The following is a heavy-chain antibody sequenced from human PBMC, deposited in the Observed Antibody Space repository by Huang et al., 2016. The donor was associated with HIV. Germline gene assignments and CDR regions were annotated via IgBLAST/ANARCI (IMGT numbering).Heavy chain of an antibody. V-gene: IGHV3-15*01. J-gene: IGHJ4*02. D-gene: IGHD3-22*01. CDR2: SKRKTDCGTT. Sequence: EVPLVESGGGLVKPGGYLRLSCAASGFTFSNACLSWVRQAPGKGLEWGGQSKRKTDCGTTDYAAHGKGRFTISRDDSKNTLYLQMNSLKTEDTAVYYCTTGGEDYYDGSGYYRGEYYFDFWGQGTLVTVSS. CDR1: GFTFSNAC. CDR3: TTGGEDYYDGSGYYRGEYYFDF.